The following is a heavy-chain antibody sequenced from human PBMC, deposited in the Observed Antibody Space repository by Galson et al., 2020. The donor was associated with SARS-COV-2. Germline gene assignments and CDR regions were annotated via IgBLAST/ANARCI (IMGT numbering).Heavy chain of an antibody. CDR1: GFTFSNAW. V-gene: IGHV3-15*01. Sequence: TGGSLSLSCAASGFTFSNAWMSWVRQAPGKGLEWVGRIKSKTDGGTTDYAAPVKGRFTISRDDSKNTLYLQMNSLKTEDTAVYYCTTDQFDYVWGSYQHDAFDIWGQGTMVTVSS. J-gene: IGHJ3*02. D-gene: IGHD3-16*02. CDR2: IKSKTDGGTT. CDR3: TTDQFDYVWGSYQHDAFDI.